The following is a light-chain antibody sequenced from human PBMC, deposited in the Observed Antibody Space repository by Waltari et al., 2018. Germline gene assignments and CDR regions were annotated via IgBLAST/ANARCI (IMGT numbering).Light chain of an antibody. CDR2: QDS. CDR3: QAWDSSTFV. Sequence: SYELTQPPPVSVSPGQTASITCSGHKLGDKYACWYQQKPGQSPVLVIYQDSKRPSGIPERFSGSNSGNTATLTISGTQAMDEADYYCQAWDSSTFVFGTGTKVTVL. J-gene: IGLJ1*01. CDR1: KLGDKY. V-gene: IGLV3-1*01.